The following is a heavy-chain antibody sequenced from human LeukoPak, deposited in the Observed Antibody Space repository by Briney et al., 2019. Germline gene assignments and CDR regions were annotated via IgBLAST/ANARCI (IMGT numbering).Heavy chain of an antibody. V-gene: IGHV3-23*01. CDR2: IASGGGDI. J-gene: IGHJ4*02. CDR3: ARYAPPTIIVTRFFDY. D-gene: IGHD5-24*01. Sequence: GGSLRLSCVASGFTFSTHAMTWVRQAPGKGLEWVSVIASGGGDIQYADSVKGRFTISRDNSKNTLYLQLNSLRAEDTAVYYCARYAPPTIIVTRFFDYWGQGTLVTVSS. CDR1: GFTFSTHA.